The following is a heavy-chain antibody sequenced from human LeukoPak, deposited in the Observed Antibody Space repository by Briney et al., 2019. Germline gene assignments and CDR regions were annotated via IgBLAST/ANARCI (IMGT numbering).Heavy chain of an antibody. V-gene: IGHV4-39*07. D-gene: IGHD5-12*01. CDR1: GGSISSNNYY. CDR3: ARGVVAEVFDT. Sequence: SETLSLTCTVSGGSISSNNYYWGWIRQPPGKGLEWIGSFYYSGSTNYNPSLKSRVTISVDTSKNQFSLKLSSVTAADTAVYYCARGVVAEVFDTWGQGTMVTVSS. CDR2: FYYSGST. J-gene: IGHJ3*02.